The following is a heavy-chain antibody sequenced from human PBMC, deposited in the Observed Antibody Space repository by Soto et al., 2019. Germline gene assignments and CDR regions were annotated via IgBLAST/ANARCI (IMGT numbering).Heavy chain of an antibody. Sequence: DVQLLESGGALIHPGESLRLSCVTSGFTFKNYAIAWVRQAPGEGLEWVSSIRNTGDDTFYAASVKGRFTISRDKSGNTVYLQINSARVDDTAIYYCARGARIDGHKWNGWFAPWGQGARVTVSS. CDR3: ARGARIDGHKWNGWFAP. D-gene: IGHD1-1*01. CDR1: GFTFKNYA. CDR2: IRNTGDDT. J-gene: IGHJ5*02. V-gene: IGHV3-23*01.